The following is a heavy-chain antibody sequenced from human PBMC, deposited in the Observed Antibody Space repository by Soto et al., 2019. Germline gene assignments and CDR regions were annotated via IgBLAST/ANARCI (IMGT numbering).Heavy chain of an antibody. V-gene: IGHV1-69*02. CDR2: IIPILGIA. CDR3: ARDQGSSTGYFQH. J-gene: IGHJ1*01. D-gene: IGHD2-8*02. Sequence: QVQLVQSGAGVKKPGSSVKVSCKASGGTFSSYTISWVRQAPGQGLEWMGRIIPILGIANYAQKFQGRVTITADKSTSTAYMELSSLRSEDTAVHYCARDQGSSTGYFQHWGQGTLVTVSS. CDR1: GGTFSSYT.